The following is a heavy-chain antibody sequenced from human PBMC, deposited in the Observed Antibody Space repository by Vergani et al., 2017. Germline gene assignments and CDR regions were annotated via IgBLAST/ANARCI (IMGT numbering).Heavy chain of an antibody. J-gene: IGHJ4*02. CDR2: ISGSGGST. V-gene: IGHV3-23*01. Sequence: EVQLLESGGGLVQPGGSLRLSCAASGFTFSSYAMSWVRQAPGKGLEWVSAISGSGGSTYYADSVKGRFTISRDNSKNTLYLQMNSLRAEDTAVYYCARDRSMFGPEADVGTLFYWGQGTLVTVSS. CDR3: ARDRSMFGPEADVGTLFY. CDR1: GFTFSSYA. D-gene: IGHD3-10*02.